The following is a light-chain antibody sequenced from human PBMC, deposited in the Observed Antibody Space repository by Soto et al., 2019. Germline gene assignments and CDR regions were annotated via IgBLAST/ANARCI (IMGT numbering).Light chain of an antibody. CDR1: SSDVGNYKY. CDR3: LSYTSSGTYV. CDR2: EVS. Sequence: QSALTQPASVSGSPGQSITISCTGTSSDVGNYKYVSWYQQHPGKAPKLIIYEVSNRPSGVSDRVSGSKSGNTASLTISGLQAEDETDYYCLSYTSSGTYVFGTGTKLTVL. V-gene: IGLV2-14*01. J-gene: IGLJ1*01.